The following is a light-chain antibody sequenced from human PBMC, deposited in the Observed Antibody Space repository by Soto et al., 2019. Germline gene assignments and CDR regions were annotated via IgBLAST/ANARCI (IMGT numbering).Light chain of an antibody. CDR2: GAS. J-gene: IGKJ1*01. CDR3: PQYGSSPGT. Sequence: EIVLTQSPGTLSLSPGERATLSCRDSQSFSSSYLAWYQQKPGQAPRLLIYGASSRATGIPDRFSGSGSGTDFTLTISILEPEDFAVYYCPQYGSSPGTFGQGTKVEIK. V-gene: IGKV3-20*01. CDR1: QSFSSSY.